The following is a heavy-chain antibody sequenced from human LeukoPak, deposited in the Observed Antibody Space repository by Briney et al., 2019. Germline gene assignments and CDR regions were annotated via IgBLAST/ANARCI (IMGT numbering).Heavy chain of an antibody. CDR2: IYHSGST. Sequence: SETLSLTCAVSGYSISSGYYWGWIRQPPGKGLEWIGSIYHSGSTHYNPSLKSRVTISVDTSKNQFSLKLSSVTAADTAVYYCARRGSGWYLNDYWGQGTLVTVSS. V-gene: IGHV4-38-2*01. J-gene: IGHJ4*02. CDR3: ARRGSGWYLNDY. D-gene: IGHD6-19*01. CDR1: GYSISSGYY.